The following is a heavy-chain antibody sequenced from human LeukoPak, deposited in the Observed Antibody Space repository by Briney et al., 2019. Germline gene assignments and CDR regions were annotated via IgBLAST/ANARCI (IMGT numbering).Heavy chain of an antibody. J-gene: IGHJ4*02. D-gene: IGHD3-3*01. CDR3: AKLAHYDRMFADY. V-gene: IGHV3-23*01. CDR1: GLTFAHYA. Sequence: GGSLRLSCEVSGLTFAHYAMSWVRHTPARGLERVSAITFDAGDPYYSDSVKGRFTISRDNSKNMLSLQLNSLRAEDTGLYYCAKLAHYDRMFADYWGQGVLVTVSS. CDR2: ITFDAGDP.